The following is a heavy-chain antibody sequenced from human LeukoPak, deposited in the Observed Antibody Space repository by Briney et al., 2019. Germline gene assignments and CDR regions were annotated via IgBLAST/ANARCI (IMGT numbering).Heavy chain of an antibody. V-gene: IGHV3-74*01. D-gene: IGHD6-6*01. CDR2: INQDGDTA. Sequence: GGSLRLSCAASGFTFSSYWMHWVRQAPGKGLVWVSRINQDGDTASYADFVKGRFTIFRDNAKNSLYLQMNSLRAEDTAVYYCARAIYSSSSYYYYYYMDVWGKGTTVTVSS. J-gene: IGHJ6*03. CDR3: ARAIYSSSSYYYYYYMDV. CDR1: GFTFSSYW.